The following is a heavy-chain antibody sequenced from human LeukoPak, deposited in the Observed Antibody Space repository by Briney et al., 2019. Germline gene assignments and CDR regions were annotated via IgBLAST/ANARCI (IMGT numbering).Heavy chain of an antibody. CDR2: ISGSGGST. V-gene: IGHV3-23*01. Sequence: PGGSLRLSCAASGFTFSSYGMHWVRQAPGKGLEWVSAISGSGGSTYYADSVKGRFTISRDNSKNTLYLQMNSLRAEDTAVYYCAKTVTTLGYFQHWGQGTLVTVSS. D-gene: IGHD4-17*01. CDR3: AKTVTTLGYFQH. CDR1: GFTFSSYG. J-gene: IGHJ1*01.